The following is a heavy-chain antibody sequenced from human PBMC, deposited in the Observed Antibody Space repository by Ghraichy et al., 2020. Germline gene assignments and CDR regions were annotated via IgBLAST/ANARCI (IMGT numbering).Heavy chain of an antibody. J-gene: IGHJ4*02. D-gene: IGHD6-19*01. CDR1: GFTFTAYA. CDR3: TKRGGSSGWGFFDD. Sequence: GGSLRLSCAASGFTFTAYAMTWVRQAPGKALEWVSTFSHTDGTTYYADSVKGRFTISRDNSKNTLYLQMNSLRDEDTAIYYCTKRGGSSGWGFFDDWGQGTLVTVSS. V-gene: IGHV3-23*01. CDR2: FSHTDGTT.